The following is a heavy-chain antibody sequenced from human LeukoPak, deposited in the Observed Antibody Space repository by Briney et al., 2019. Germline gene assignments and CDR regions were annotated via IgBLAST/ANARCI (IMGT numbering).Heavy chain of an antibody. J-gene: IGHJ4*02. Sequence: GASVNVSCKASGYTFTSYAMHWVRQAPGQRLEWMGWINAGNGNTKYSQKFQGRVTITRDTSASTAYMELSSLRSEDTAVYYCARGDDYGDYYKRFYFDYWGQGTLVTVSS. V-gene: IGHV1-3*01. CDR2: INAGNGNT. CDR3: ARGDDYGDYYKRFYFDY. CDR1: GYTFTSYA. D-gene: IGHD4-17*01.